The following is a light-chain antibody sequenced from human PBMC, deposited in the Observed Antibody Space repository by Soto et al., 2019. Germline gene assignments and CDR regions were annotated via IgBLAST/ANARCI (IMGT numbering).Light chain of an antibody. CDR2: GAS. J-gene: IGKJ2*01. CDR1: QSVSSN. CDR3: QQYNNWPQT. Sequence: EIVMTQSPATLSVSPGERATLSCRASQSVSSNLAWYQQKPGQAPRLLIYGASTRATGIPAWFSGSVSGTEFTLSIGSLQSEDFAVYFWQQYNNWPQTFGQGTKPEIK. V-gene: IGKV3-15*01.